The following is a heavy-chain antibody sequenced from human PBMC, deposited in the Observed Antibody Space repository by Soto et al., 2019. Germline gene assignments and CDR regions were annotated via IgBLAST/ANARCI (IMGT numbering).Heavy chain of an antibody. V-gene: IGHV5-51*01. CDR1: GYRFTSYW. CDR3: GREAPKGWTEDVNI. D-gene: IGHD6-19*01. Sequence: PGESLRISCKGSGYRFTSYWIGWVRQMPGKGLEWMGMIYPGDSDIRYSPSFQGQVTISADRSVSTAYLQWNSLKASDTAMYYCGREAPKGWTEDVNIWGQGTMVTVSS. CDR2: IYPGDSDI. J-gene: IGHJ3*02.